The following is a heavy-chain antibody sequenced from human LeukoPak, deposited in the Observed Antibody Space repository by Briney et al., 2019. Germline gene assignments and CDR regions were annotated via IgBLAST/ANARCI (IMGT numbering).Heavy chain of an antibody. CDR3: ARVGDTQPTLGDDY. V-gene: IGHV4-30-4*08. CDR1: GGSISSGDYY. D-gene: IGHD3-9*01. J-gene: IGHJ4*02. Sequence: SQTLSLTCTVSGGSISSGDYYWSWIRQPPGKGLEWIGYIYYSGSTYYNPSLKSRVTISVDTSKNQFSLKPSSVTAADTAVYYCARVGDTQPTLGDDYWGQGTLVTVSS. CDR2: IYYSGST.